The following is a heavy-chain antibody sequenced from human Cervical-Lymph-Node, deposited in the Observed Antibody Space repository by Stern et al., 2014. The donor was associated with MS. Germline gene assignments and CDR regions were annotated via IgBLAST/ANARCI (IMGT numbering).Heavy chain of an antibody. CDR3: AREREYFDS. CDR1: RYTFSSSF. V-gene: IGHV7-4-1*02. CDR2: INTYTGDP. J-gene: IGHJ4*02. Sequence: VQLVESGSELKKPGASVKVSCKASRYTFSSSFMSWVRQAPGQGLEWMGRINTYTGDPTYAQGFTGRFVFSLDTSVTTAYLQVNNLRAEDTAVYYCAREREYFDSWGQGTLVTVSS. D-gene: IGHD1-26*01.